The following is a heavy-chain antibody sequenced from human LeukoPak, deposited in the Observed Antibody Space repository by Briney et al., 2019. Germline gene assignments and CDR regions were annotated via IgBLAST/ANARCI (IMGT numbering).Heavy chain of an antibody. CDR1: GFTFSSYW. Sequence: GGSLRLSCAASGFTFSSYWMSWVRQAPGKGREWVANIKQDGSEKYYVDSVKGRFTISRDNAKNSLYLQMNSLRAEDTAVYYCARHYCGGDCYFDYWGQGTLVTVSS. CDR2: IKQDGSEK. CDR3: ARHYCGGDCYFDY. D-gene: IGHD2-21*02. V-gene: IGHV3-7*03. J-gene: IGHJ4*02.